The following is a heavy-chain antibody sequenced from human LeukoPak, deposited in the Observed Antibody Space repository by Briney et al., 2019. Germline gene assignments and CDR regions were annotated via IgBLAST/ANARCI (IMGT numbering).Heavy chain of an antibody. J-gene: IGHJ2*01. CDR1: GGSVSSDS. V-gene: IGHV4-59*08. Sequence: SETLSPTCTVSGGSVSSDSWNWIRQSPGKGLEWIGYIYNTGNSNHNPSLKNRVTISFDKSKNQLSLVLTSVTAADTAIYYCARLGKMNLVQGVFWYFDLWGRGTLVTVSS. CDR2: IYNTGNS. D-gene: IGHD3-10*01. CDR3: ARLGKMNLVQGVFWYFDL.